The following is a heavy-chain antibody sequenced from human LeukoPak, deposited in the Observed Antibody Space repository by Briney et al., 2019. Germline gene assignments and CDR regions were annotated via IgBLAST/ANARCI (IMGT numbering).Heavy chain of an antibody. CDR1: GFTFSNYE. V-gene: IGHV4-34*01. Sequence: GSLRLSCAASGFTFSNYEMNWVRQPPGKGLEWIGEINHSGSTNYDPSLKSRVTISVDTSKNQFSLKLSSVTAADTAVYYCARTSIYYDSSGYRSWGQGTLVTVSS. CDR2: INHSGST. J-gene: IGHJ5*02. CDR3: ARTSIYYDSSGYRS. D-gene: IGHD3-22*01.